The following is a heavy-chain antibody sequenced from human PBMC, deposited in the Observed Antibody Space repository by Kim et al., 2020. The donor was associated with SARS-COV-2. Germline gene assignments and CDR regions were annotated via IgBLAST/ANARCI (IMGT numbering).Heavy chain of an antibody. CDR1: GYSFISYW. Sequence: GESLKISCQGSGYSFISYWISWVRQMPGKGLEWMGRIDPSDSYTNYSPSFQGHVTISANKSISTAYLQWSSLKASDTAMYYCARHHGGIAVAGTADYWGQGTLVTVSS. D-gene: IGHD6-19*01. CDR2: IDPSDSYT. CDR3: ARHHGGIAVAGTADY. V-gene: IGHV5-10-1*01. J-gene: IGHJ4*02.